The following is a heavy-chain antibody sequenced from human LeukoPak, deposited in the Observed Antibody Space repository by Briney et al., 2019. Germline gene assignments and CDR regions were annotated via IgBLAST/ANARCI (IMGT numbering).Heavy chain of an antibody. CDR2: ISGSGGST. V-gene: IGHV3-23*01. Sequence: PGGSLRLSCAASGFTFSSYAMSWVRQAPGKGLEWVSAISGSGGSTYYADSVKGRFTISRDNSKNTPYLQMNSLRAEDTAVYYCAKDPYYYDSSGYQTHFDYWGQGTLVTVSS. CDR3: AKDPYYYDSSGYQTHFDY. D-gene: IGHD3-22*01. J-gene: IGHJ4*02. CDR1: GFTFSSYA.